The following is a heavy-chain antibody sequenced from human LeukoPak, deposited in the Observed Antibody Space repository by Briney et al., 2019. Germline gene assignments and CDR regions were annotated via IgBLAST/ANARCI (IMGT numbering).Heavy chain of an antibody. Sequence: GGSLRLSCAAAGFSFNTYAMRWGRQAPGKGREYVSAISSNGDSTYYANSVKGRFTISRDNSKKTLFPQMGSLRAEDMAVYYCARDSGGDAYNDYFDSWGQGTLVTVSS. CDR2: ISSNGDST. J-gene: IGHJ4*02. D-gene: IGHD5-24*01. V-gene: IGHV3-64*01. CDR3: ARDSGGDAYNDYFDS. CDR1: GFSFNTYA.